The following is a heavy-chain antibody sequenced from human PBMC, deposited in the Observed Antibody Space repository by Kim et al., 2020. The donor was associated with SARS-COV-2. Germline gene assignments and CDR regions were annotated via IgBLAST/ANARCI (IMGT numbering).Heavy chain of an antibody. CDR1: GFTFSSYG. CDR3: ASSDFWSGYDYGMDV. D-gene: IGHD3-3*01. CDR2: IWYDGSNK. J-gene: IGHJ6*02. V-gene: IGHV3-33*01. Sequence: GGSLRLSCAASGFTFSSYGMHWVRQAPGKGLEWVAVIWYDGSNKYYADSVKGRFTISRDNSKNTLYLQMNSLRAEDTAVYYCASSDFWSGYDYGMDVWGQGTTVTVSS.